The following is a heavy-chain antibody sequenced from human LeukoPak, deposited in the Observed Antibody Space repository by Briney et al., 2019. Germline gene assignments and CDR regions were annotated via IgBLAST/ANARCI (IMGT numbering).Heavy chain of an antibody. V-gene: IGHV1-3*03. J-gene: IGHJ4*02. D-gene: IGHD3-22*01. CDR1: GYTFTSFA. Sequence: ASVKVSCKASGYTFTSFAMHWVRQAPGQRLEWMGWINAGNGNTKYSQEFQGRVTITRDTSASTAYMELSRLRSEDMAVYYCARDTPNSSGYYIDYWGQGTLVTVSS. CDR3: ARDTPNSSGYYIDY. CDR2: INAGNGNT.